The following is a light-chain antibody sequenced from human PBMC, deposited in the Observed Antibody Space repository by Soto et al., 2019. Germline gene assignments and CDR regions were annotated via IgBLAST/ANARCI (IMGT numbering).Light chain of an antibody. CDR2: GAS. CDR3: QQYNNWPPVT. Sequence: EIVMTQSPATLSVSPGERATHSCRASQSVSSNLAWYQQKPGQAPRLLIYGASTRATGIPARFSGSGSGTEFTLTISILQSEDFAVYYCQQYNNWPPVTFGGGTKVEIK. CDR1: QSVSSN. V-gene: IGKV3-15*01. J-gene: IGKJ4*01.